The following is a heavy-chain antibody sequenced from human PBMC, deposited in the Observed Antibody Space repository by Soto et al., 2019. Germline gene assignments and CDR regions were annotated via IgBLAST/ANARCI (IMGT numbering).Heavy chain of an antibody. D-gene: IGHD5-12*01. CDR1: GFSFTSST. Sequence: ASVKVSCKASGFSFTSSTIQWVRQARGQRLEWIGWIVVGSGDINCAQQFQERATITRDMSTRTAYMELSSLRSEDTAVYYCAAEDPVTTIREDYYYYGMDVWGQGTTVTVSS. J-gene: IGHJ6*02. CDR3: AAEDPVTTIREDYYYYGMDV. CDR2: IVVGSGDI. V-gene: IGHV1-58*02.